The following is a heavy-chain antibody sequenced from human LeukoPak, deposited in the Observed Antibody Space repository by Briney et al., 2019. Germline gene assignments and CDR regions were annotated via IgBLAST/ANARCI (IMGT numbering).Heavy chain of an antibody. CDR2: ITRSGGRT. D-gene: IGHD4-11*01. CDR3: AKDLHDYGNYVGWFDS. V-gene: IGHV3-23*01. J-gene: IGHJ5*01. CDR1: GFTFSSSA. Sequence: GGSLRLSCAASGFTFSSSAMSWVRQAPGKGLEWVSTITRSGGRTFYADSVKGRFTISRDNSKTTLFLQMNSLRAEDTAVYYCAKDLHDYGNYVGWFDSWGQGTLVTVSS.